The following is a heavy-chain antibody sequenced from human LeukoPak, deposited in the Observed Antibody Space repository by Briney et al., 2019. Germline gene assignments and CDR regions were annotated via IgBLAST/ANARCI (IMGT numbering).Heavy chain of an antibody. V-gene: IGHV1-18*01. J-gene: IGHJ6*02. CDR2: ISAYNGNT. CDR3: ARVEQWLVHYYYYGMDV. Sequence: ASVKVSCKASGYTFTSYGISWVRQAPGQGLEWMGWISAYNGNTNYAQKLQGRVTMTTDTSTSTAYMELGSLRSDDTAVYYCARVEQWLVHYYYYGMDVWGQGTTVTVSS. D-gene: IGHD6-19*01. CDR1: GYTFTSYG.